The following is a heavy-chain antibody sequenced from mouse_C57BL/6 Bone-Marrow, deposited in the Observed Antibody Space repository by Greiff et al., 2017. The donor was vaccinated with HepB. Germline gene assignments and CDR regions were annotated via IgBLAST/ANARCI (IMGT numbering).Heavy chain of an antibody. CDR1: GYTFTSYW. V-gene: IGHV1-55*01. D-gene: IGHD1-1*01. CDR2: IYPGSGST. J-gene: IGHJ1*03. CDR3: ARYYYGNHWYFDV. Sequence: VQLQQPGAELVKPGASVKMSCKASGYTFTSYWITWVKQRPGQGLEWIGDIYPGSGSTNYNEKFKSKATLTVDTSSSTAYMQLSSLTSEDSAVYYCARYYYGNHWYFDVWGTGTTVTVSS.